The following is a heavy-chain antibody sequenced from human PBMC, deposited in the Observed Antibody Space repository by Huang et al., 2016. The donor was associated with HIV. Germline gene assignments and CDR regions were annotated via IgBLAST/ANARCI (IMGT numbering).Heavy chain of an antibody. CDR1: GFTFNIYA. J-gene: IGHJ4*02. CDR2: ISASGDTK. CDR3: AKPYSGSSNQVFDY. Sequence: EVRLLESGGRLVQSGESLRLSCAASGFTFNIYAMSWVRQAPGKGREWVAGISASGDTKNYPDSVKGRFTISRDNSRSILYLQRSSLGVEATAMYYCAKPYSGSSNQVFDYWGQGTMVTVSS. D-gene: IGHD1-26*01. V-gene: IGHV3-23*01.